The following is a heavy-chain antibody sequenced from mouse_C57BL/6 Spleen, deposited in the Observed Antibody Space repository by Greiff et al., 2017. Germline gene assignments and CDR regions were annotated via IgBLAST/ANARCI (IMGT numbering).Heavy chain of an antibody. CDR1: GYTFTDYY. D-gene: IGHD2-5*01. Sequence: VQLQQSGPELVKPGASVKISCKASGYTFTDYYMNWVKQSHGKSLEWIGDINPNNGGTSYNQKFKGKATLTVDKSSSTAYMELRSLTSEDSAVYYCARYSYYSNFFDYWGQGTTLTVSS. V-gene: IGHV1-26*01. J-gene: IGHJ2*01. CDR3: ARYSYYSNFFDY. CDR2: INPNNGGT.